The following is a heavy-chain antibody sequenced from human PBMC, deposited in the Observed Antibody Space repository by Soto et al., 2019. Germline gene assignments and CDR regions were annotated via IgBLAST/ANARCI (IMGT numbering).Heavy chain of an antibody. V-gene: IGHV1-69*13. CDR3: ARDQWGGYYSNEYYFDY. Sequence: SVKVSCKASGGTFSSYAISWVRQAPGQGLEWMGGIIPIFGTANYAQKFQGRVTITADESTSTAYMELSSLRSEDTAVYYCARDQWGGYYSNEYYFDYWGQGTLVTVSS. D-gene: IGHD3-3*01. J-gene: IGHJ4*02. CDR1: GGTFSSYA. CDR2: IIPIFGTA.